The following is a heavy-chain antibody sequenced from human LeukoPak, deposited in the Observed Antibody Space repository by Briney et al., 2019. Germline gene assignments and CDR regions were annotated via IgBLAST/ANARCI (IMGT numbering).Heavy chain of an antibody. Sequence: PGGSLRLSCAASGFTFSNAWMSWVRQAPGKGLEWVGRIKSKTDGGTTDYAAPVKGRFTISRDDSKNTLYLQMNSLKTEDTAVCYCTTILTYYYDSSGYPAYYFDYWGQGTLVTVSS. V-gene: IGHV3-15*01. D-gene: IGHD3-22*01. CDR1: GFTFSNAW. J-gene: IGHJ4*02. CDR2: IKSKTDGGTT. CDR3: TTILTYYYDSSGYPAYYFDY.